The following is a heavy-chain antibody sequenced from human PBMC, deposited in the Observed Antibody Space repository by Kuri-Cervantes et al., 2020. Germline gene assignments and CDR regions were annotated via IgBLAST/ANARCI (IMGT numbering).Heavy chain of an antibody. Sequence: GESLKISCAASGFTFSSSAMHWVRLAPGKGLEWVAVISYDGSNKYYADSVKGRFTISRDNSKNTLYLQMNSLRAEDTAVYYCAREWTTVVNYAFDIWGQGTMVTVSS. CDR2: ISYDGSNK. V-gene: IGHV3-30*04. J-gene: IGHJ3*02. CDR1: GFTFSSSA. CDR3: AREWTTVVNYAFDI. D-gene: IGHD4-23*01.